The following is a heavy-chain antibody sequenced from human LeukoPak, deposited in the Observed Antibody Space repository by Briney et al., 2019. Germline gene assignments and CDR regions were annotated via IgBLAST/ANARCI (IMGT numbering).Heavy chain of an antibody. V-gene: IGHV4-4*07. CDR1: GGSISSYY. J-gene: IGHJ6*02. Sequence: SETLSLTCTVSGGSISSYYWSWIRQPAGKGLEWIGRIIASGSTKYNSSLKSRVTMSVDTSKNQFSLKLSSVTAADTAVYFCARQEELRKSYYYAMDVWGQGTTVTVFS. D-gene: IGHD1-7*01. CDR2: IIASGST. CDR3: ARQEELRKSYYYAMDV.